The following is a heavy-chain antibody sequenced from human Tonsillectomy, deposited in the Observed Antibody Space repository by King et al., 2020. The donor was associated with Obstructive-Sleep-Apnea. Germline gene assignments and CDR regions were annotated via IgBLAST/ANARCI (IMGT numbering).Heavy chain of an antibody. D-gene: IGHD6-19*01. CDR1: GFTFDDYA. J-gene: IGHJ4*02. Sequence: VQLVESGGVVVQPGGSLRLSCAASGFTFDDYAMHWVRQAPGKGLEWVSLISWDVGSTYYADSVKGRFTISRDNSKNSLYLQMNSLIAEDTALYYCAKDTAPGYSSGWYGYFDYWGQGTLVTVSS. CDR3: AKDTAPGYSSGWYGYFDY. CDR2: ISWDVGST. V-gene: IGHV3-43D*03.